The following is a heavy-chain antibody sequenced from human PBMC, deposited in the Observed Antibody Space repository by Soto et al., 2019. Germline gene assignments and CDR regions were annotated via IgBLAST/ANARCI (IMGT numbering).Heavy chain of an antibody. J-gene: IGHJ4*02. Sequence: GGSLRLSCAASGFTFSDYYMSWIRQAPGKGLEWVSYITSSGSTIYYADSVKGRFTISRDNAKNSLYLQMNSLRAEDTAVYYCAGENEKWVAADNWGQGTLVTVSS. V-gene: IGHV3-11*01. CDR3: AGENEKWVAADN. CDR1: GFTFSDYY. CDR2: ITSSGSTI. D-gene: IGHD6-19*01.